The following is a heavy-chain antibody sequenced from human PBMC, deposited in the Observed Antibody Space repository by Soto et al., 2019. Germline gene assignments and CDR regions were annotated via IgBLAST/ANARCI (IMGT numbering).Heavy chain of an antibody. CDR1: GFTVSSNY. CDR3: ARNGDSSDYRGWFDA. V-gene: IGHV3-66*01. J-gene: IGHJ5*02. CDR2: IYSGGTT. D-gene: IGHD3-22*01. Sequence: EVPLVESGGGLVQPGGSLRLSCAASGFTVSSNYMSWVRQAPGKGLEWVSVIYSGGTTYYADSVKGRFTISRDNSKNSLYLQMNGLRAEDTAVYYCARNGDSSDYRGWFDAWGQGTLVTVSS.